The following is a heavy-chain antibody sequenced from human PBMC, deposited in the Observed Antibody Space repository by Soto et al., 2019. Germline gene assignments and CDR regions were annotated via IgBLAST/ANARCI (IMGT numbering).Heavy chain of an antibody. Sequence: PGGSLRLSCAASGFTFSSYWMSWVRQAPGKGLEWVANIKQDGSEKYYVDSVKGRFTISRDNAKNSLYLQMNSLRAEDTAVYYCARARWAMIVVVPYGMDVWGQGTTVTVSS. CDR1: GFTFSSYW. D-gene: IGHD3-22*01. CDR3: ARARWAMIVVVPYGMDV. V-gene: IGHV3-7*05. CDR2: IKQDGSEK. J-gene: IGHJ6*02.